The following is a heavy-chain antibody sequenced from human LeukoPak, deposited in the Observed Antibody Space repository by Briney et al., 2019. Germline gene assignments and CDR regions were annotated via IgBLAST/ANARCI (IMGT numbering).Heavy chain of an antibody. V-gene: IGHV4-38-2*02. J-gene: IGHJ6*03. CDR2: IYHSGST. D-gene: IGHD2-15*01. Sequence: SETLSLTCAVSGYSISSGYYWGWIRQPPGKGLEWIGSIYHSGSTYYNPSLKSRVTISVDTSKNQFSLKLSSVTAADTAVYYCAREVVLAQGYYYYYMDVWGKGTTVTVSS. CDR3: AREVVLAQGYYYYYMDV. CDR1: GYSISSGYY.